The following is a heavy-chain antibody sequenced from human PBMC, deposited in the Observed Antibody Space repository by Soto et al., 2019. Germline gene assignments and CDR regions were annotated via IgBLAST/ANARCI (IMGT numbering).Heavy chain of an antibody. CDR3: ARAVAVPADFDY. CDR1: GYTFTGYA. CDR2: INAGNGNT. Sequence: QVQLVQSGAEEKKPGASVKVSCKASGYTFTGYAMHWVRQAPGQRLEWMGWINAGNGNTKYSQKFQGRVTITRYTSASTAYMELSSLRSEDTAVYFSARAVAVPADFDYWGQGTLVTVSS. D-gene: IGHD6-19*01. V-gene: IGHV1-3*05. J-gene: IGHJ4*02.